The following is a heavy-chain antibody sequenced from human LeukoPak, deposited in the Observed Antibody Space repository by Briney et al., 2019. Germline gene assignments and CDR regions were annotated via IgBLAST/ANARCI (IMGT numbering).Heavy chain of an antibody. J-gene: IGHJ4*02. Sequence: GGSLRLSCAASGFTFSSYWMHWVRQAPGKGPVWFSHINPDGSVTDYADSVKGRFTISRDNAKNTLYLQMNSLRAEDTAVYYCAVGAAGLDYWGQGTQVTVSS. CDR2: INPDGSVT. CDR3: AVGAAGLDY. CDR1: GFTFSSYW. V-gene: IGHV3-74*01. D-gene: IGHD6-13*01.